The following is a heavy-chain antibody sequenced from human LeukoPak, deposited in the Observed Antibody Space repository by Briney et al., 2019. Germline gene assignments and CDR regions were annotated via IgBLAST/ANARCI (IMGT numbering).Heavy chain of an antibody. CDR1: GYTLSGYY. Sequence: ASVRVSCKASGYTLSGYYMHWVRQAPGQGLEWMGWINPSDGVTNYAQNFQGRVTMTRDTSISTAYMELSRLRSDDTAVYYCAQDRGRPDAFDSWGQGTMVTVSS. CDR3: AQDRGRPDAFDS. CDR2: INPSDGVT. V-gene: IGHV1-2*02. J-gene: IGHJ3*01.